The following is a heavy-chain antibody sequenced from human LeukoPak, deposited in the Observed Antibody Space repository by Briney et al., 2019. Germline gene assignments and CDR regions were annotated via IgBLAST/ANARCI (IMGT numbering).Heavy chain of an antibody. D-gene: IGHD3-22*01. V-gene: IGHV3-23*01. J-gene: IGHJ4*02. CDR3: ARSYDSSGAHYFDY. Sequence: PGGSLRLSCAASGFTFSSYAMSWVRQAPGKGLEWVSAISGSGGSTYYADSVKGRFTISRDNSKNTLHLQMNSLRAEDTAVYYCARSYDSSGAHYFDYWGQGTLVTVSS. CDR1: GFTFSSYA. CDR2: ISGSGGST.